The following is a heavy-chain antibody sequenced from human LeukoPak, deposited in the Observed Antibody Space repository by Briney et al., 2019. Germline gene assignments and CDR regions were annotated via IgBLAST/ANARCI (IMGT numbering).Heavy chain of an antibody. CDR1: GFTFSNFG. D-gene: IGHD6-6*01. CDR2: IRYDGSNE. CDR3: AKDYSSSSVYYYYYMDV. J-gene: IGHJ6*03. Sequence: GGSLRPSCAASGFTFSNFGMHWVRQAPGKGLEWVAFIRYDGSNEYYADSVKGRFTISRDNSKNTLYLQMNSLRADDTAVYYCAKDYSSSSVYYYYYMDVWGKGTTVTVSS. V-gene: IGHV3-30*02.